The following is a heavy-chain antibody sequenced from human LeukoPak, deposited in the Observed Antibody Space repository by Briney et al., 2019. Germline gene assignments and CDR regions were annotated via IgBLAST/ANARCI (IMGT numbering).Heavy chain of an antibody. CDR1: GDSISSGNY. J-gene: IGHJ4*02. CDR3: ARVGRDIVVVPAAYYFDY. D-gene: IGHD2-2*01. Sequence: SETLSLTCTVSGDSISSGNYWGWIRQPPGKGLEWIGSIFHTGSTYFNLSLKSRVTISVDTSKNQFSLRLSSVTAADTAVYYCARVGRDIVVVPAAYYFDYWGQGTLVTVSS. V-gene: IGHV4-38-2*02. CDR2: IFHTGST.